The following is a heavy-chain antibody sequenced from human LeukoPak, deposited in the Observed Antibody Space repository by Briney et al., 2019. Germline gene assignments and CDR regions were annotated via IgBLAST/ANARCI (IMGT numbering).Heavy chain of an antibody. CDR2: ISGSGGST. D-gene: IGHD3-16*02. CDR3: ARIVEDAFDI. Sequence: GGTLRLSCAASGFTFSSYGMSWVRQAPGKGLEWVSAISGSGGSTYYADSVKGRFTISRDNAKNSLYLQMDSLRAEDTAVYYCARIVEDAFDIWGQGTMVTVSS. V-gene: IGHV3-23*01. J-gene: IGHJ3*02. CDR1: GFTFSSYG.